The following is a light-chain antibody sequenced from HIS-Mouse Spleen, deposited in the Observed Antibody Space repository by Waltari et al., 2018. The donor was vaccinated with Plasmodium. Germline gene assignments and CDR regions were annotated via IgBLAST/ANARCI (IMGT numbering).Light chain of an antibody. CDR1: QSVSSN. CDR3: QQYNNWSFT. V-gene: IGKV3-15*01. CDR2: GAS. J-gene: IGKJ3*01. Sequence: ELVMTQSPATLSVSPGERATLSCRASQSVSSNLAGYQQKPGQAPRLLIYGASTRATGIPARFSGSGSGTEFTLTISSLQSEDFAVYYCQQYNNWSFTFGPGTKVDIK.